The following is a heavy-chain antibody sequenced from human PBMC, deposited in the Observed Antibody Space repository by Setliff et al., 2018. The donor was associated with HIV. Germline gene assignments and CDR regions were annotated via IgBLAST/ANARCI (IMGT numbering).Heavy chain of an antibody. Sequence: GESLRLSCATSGFAFSNYIMHWVRQAPGKGLEWLAVTSFRGTSEYYAGSVKGRFTISTDNSRGTMYLQMDSLRPEDTAVYYCARETPDYNDSPCGFDFWGQGTMVTVSS. D-gene: IGHD4-17*01. CDR3: ARETPDYNDSPCGFDF. CDR1: GFAFSNYI. CDR2: TSFRGTSE. V-gene: IGHV3-30*04. J-gene: IGHJ3*01.